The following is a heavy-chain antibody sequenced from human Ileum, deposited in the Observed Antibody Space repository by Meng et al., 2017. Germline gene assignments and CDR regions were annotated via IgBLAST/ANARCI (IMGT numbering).Heavy chain of an antibody. CDR3: ARGVSAAGLFDN. CDR1: GGSIGRAAYS. Sequence: QVQLQESGPGLVKVSQTLSLTCTVSGGSIGRAAYSWTWIRQHPAKGLEWIGYIHYTGSTSYNPSLESRTSTSIDTSNNQFSLKVTSVTAADTAVYYCARGVSAAGLFDNWGPGTLVTVSS. CDR2: IHYTGST. V-gene: IGHV4-31*03. D-gene: IGHD2-2*01. J-gene: IGHJ4*02.